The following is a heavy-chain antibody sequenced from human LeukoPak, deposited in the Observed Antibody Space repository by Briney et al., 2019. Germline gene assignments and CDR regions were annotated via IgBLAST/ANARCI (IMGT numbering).Heavy chain of an antibody. D-gene: IGHD3-10*01. J-gene: IGHJ4*02. CDR1: GGSFSGYY. CDR2: INHSGST. Sequence: PSETLSLTCAVYGGSFSGYYWSWIRQPPGKGLEWIGEINHSGSTNYNPSLKSRVTISVDTSKNQFSLKPSSVTAADTAVYYCASGSGSYGYWGQGTLVTVSS. CDR3: ASGSGSYGY. V-gene: IGHV4-34*01.